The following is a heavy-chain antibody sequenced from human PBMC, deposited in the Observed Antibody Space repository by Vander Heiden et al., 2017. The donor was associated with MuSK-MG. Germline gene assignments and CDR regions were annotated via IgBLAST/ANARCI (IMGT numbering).Heavy chain of an antibody. D-gene: IGHD3-16*01. CDR2: IKQDGSEK. V-gene: IGHV3-7*01. CDR1: AFPLSSYC. Sequence: EVQLVQSGGGLVQPGGSLRPSCAASAFPLSSYCACGLRQAPGKALAWAANIKQDGSEKYYVGSGKGRFTISRENAKNSLYLQMNSLRAEDTAVYYCARVGGGRAFDIWGQGTMVTVSS. CDR3: ARVGGGRAFDI. J-gene: IGHJ3*02.